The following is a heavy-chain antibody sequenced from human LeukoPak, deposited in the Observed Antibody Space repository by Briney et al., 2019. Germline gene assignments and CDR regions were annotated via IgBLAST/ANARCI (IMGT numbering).Heavy chain of an antibody. CDR3: AREQGSTSQRQILNWFDP. V-gene: IGHV1-69*05. Sequence: SVKVSCKASGGTFSGYAISWVRQAPGQGLEWMGGIIPIFGTANYAQKFQGRVTITTDESTSTAYMELSSLRSEDTAVYYCAREQGSTSQRQILNWFDPWGQGTLVTVSS. D-gene: IGHD2-2*01. CDR2: IIPIFGTA. J-gene: IGHJ5*02. CDR1: GGTFSGYA.